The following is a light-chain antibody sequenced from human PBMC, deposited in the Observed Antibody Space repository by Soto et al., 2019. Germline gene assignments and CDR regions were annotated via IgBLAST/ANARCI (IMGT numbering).Light chain of an antibody. Sequence: EIVFTYSPVTLSFSLVERATLSCRASQSVRSSYLAWLQQKPGQAPSLLIYGVSSRAAGIPDRFSGSGSGTDFTLTISRLETEDFAVYYCQQYHSPWTFGQGTKVDIK. V-gene: IGKV3-20*01. CDR3: QQYHSPWT. CDR2: GVS. CDR1: QSVRSSY. J-gene: IGKJ1*01.